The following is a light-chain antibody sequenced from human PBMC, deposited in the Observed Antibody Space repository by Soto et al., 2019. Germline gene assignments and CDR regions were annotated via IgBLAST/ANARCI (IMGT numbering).Light chain of an antibody. CDR3: AAWEYSLNSVT. CDR1: TSNIGGNT. CDR2: SNN. Sequence: QSVLTQPSSASGTPGQRVTISCSGRTSNIGGNTGNWYQQLPGTAPKLLIYSNNQRPSGVPDRFSGSKSGTSASLANSRLQSEDEAAYYCAAWEYSLNSVTFGGGTKLTV. J-gene: IGLJ2*01. V-gene: IGLV1-44*01.